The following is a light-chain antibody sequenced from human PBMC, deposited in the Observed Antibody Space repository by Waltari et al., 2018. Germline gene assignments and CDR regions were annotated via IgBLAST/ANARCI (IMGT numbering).Light chain of an antibody. Sequence: EVVLTQSPGILSLSPGERATLSCRASQSVSSSYLAWSQQKPGQAPRLLIYGASNRATGIPDRFSGSGSGTDFTLTISRLEPEDFAVYYCQQYTRSVWTFGQGTKVEI. CDR2: GAS. CDR1: QSVSSSY. J-gene: IGKJ1*01. CDR3: QQYTRSVWT. V-gene: IGKV3-20*01.